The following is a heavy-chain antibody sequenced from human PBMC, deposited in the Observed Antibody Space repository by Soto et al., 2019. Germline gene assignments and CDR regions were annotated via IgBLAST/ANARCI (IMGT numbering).Heavy chain of an antibody. CDR3: ARVLSRGIIISDSYYYGMDV. CDR1: GFTFSSYS. Sequence: GGSLRLSCAASGFTFSSYSLNWVRQAPGKXLEWVSSISSSSSDIYYADSVKGRFTISRDNAKNSLYLQMNSLRAEDTAVYYCARVLSRGIIISDSYYYGMDVWGQGTTVTVSS. CDR2: ISSSSSDI. D-gene: IGHD3-10*01. V-gene: IGHV3-21*01. J-gene: IGHJ6*02.